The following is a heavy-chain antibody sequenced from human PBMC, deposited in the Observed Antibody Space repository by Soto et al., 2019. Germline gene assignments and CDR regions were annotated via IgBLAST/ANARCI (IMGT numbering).Heavy chain of an antibody. CDR1: GGTFSSYA. J-gene: IGHJ6*02. CDR3: ARWVDTSMVWGYNYGMDV. Sequence: QVQLVQSGAEVKKPGSSVKVSCKASGGTFSSYAISWVRQAPGQGLEWMGGIIPIFGTANYAQKFQGRVTITADEITSTAYMGLSSLRSEDTAVYYCARWVDTSMVWGYNYGMDVWGQGTTVTVSS. CDR2: IIPIFGTA. D-gene: IGHD5-18*01. V-gene: IGHV1-69*12.